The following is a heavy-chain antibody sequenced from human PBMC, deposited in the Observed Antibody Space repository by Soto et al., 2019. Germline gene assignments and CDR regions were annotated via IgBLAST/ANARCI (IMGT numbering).Heavy chain of an antibody. D-gene: IGHD2-15*01. J-gene: IGHJ5*02. CDR3: ARVPRGTVVVVAATLFDP. Sequence: ASVKVSCKASGYTFTSYGISWVRQAPVQGLEWMGWISAYNGNTNYAQKLQGRVTMTTDTSTSTAYMELRSLRSDDTAVYYCARVPRGTVVVVAATLFDPWGQGTLVTVSS. V-gene: IGHV1-18*01. CDR1: GYTFTSYG. CDR2: ISAYNGNT.